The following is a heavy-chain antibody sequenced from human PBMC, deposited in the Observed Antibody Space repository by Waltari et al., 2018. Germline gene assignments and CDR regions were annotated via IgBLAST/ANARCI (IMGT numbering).Heavy chain of an antibody. V-gene: IGHV4-38-2*02. D-gene: IGHD5-12*01. CDR2: IYQSGGS. Sequence: QVQLQESGPGLVKPSETLSLTCAVSGYSISSGYYWGWIRQPPGKGLEWMGSIYQSGGSYYNPSLKVRVTISVDTSKNQFSLKLSSVTAADTAVYYCAREGALGATIRVIDYWGQGTLVTVSS. J-gene: IGHJ4*02. CDR1: GYSISSGYY. CDR3: AREGALGATIRVIDY.